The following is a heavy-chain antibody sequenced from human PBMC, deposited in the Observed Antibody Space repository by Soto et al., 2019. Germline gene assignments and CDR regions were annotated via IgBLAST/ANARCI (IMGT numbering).Heavy chain of an antibody. J-gene: IGHJ5*02. D-gene: IGHD6-13*01. CDR2: ISYDGSNK. Sequence: QVQLVESGGGVVQPGRSLRLSCAASGFTFSSYAMHWVRQAPGKGLEWVAVISYDGSNKYYADSVKGRFTISRDNSKNTLYLQMNSLRAEYTAVYYCARDRGSSSSWYGGSSWFDPWGQGTLVTVSS. CDR1: GFTFSSYA. V-gene: IGHV3-30-3*01. CDR3: ARDRGSSSSWYGGSSWFDP.